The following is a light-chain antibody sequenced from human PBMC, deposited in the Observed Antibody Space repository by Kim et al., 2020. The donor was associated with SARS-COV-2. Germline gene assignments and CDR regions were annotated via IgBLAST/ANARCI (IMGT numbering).Light chain of an antibody. CDR2: VNGDGSH. CDR1: SGHSDYA. J-gene: IGLJ3*02. CDR3: QTWGTGVWV. V-gene: IGLV4-69*01. Sequence: QPVLTQSPSASASLGDSVKLTCTLSSGHSDYAIIWHQHQPERGPRYLMKVNGDGSHIKGDGIPDRFSGSSSGPERYLTISNVQSEDETDYYCQTWGTGVWVFGGGTQLTVL.